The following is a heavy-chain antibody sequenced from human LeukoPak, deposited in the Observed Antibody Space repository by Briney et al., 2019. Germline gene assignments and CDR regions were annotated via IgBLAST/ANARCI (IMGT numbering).Heavy chain of an antibody. Sequence: SQTLSLTCAISGDSVSSNSAAWNWIRQSPSRGLEWLGRTYYRSKWFNNYATSVKSRITIDPDTSKNQFSLQLNSVTHEDTAVYYCARWLHQQADMDVWGQGTTVTVSS. CDR3: ARWLHQQADMDV. D-gene: IGHD5-24*01. J-gene: IGHJ6*02. CDR1: GDSVSSNSAA. V-gene: IGHV6-1*01. CDR2: TYYRSKWFN.